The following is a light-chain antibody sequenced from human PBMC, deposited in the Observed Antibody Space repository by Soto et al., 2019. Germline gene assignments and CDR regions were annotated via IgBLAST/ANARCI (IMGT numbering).Light chain of an antibody. CDR3: QQFNSYPWT. CDR1: QSINSW. J-gene: IGKJ1*01. V-gene: IGKV1-5*01. Sequence: DIQMTQSPSTLSSSVGDRVTITCRASQSINSWLAWYQQKPGRAPKLLIYDASSLESGVPSRFRGSGSGTEFTVTISSLKPEDFETYYCQQFNSYPWTFGQGTKVDIK. CDR2: DAS.